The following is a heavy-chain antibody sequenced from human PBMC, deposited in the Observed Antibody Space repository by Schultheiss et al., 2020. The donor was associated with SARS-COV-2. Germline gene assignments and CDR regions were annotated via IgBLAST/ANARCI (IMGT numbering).Heavy chain of an antibody. J-gene: IGHJ4*02. CDR2: INPNSGGT. CDR3: ARGDLTVGATNY. Sequence: ASVKVSCKASGYTFTGYYMHWVRQAPGQGLEWMGWINPNSGGTNYAQKFQGRVTITADESTSTAYMELSSLRSEDTAVYYCARGDLTVGATNYWGQGTLVTVSS. D-gene: IGHD1-26*01. V-gene: IGHV1-2*02. CDR1: GYTFTGYY.